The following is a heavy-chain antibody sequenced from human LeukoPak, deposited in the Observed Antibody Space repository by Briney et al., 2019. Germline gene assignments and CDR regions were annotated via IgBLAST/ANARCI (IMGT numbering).Heavy chain of an antibody. J-gene: IGHJ4*02. Sequence: SETLSLTCAVDGYSTSSGYYWGWIRQPPGKGLEWIGSVYRDGGTYYNSSLKSRVILSVDTSKNQFALKMTSVTAADTAVYYCARIWRGVISPIDYWGQGTLVVVSS. CDR2: VYRDGGT. D-gene: IGHD3-10*01. CDR1: GYSTSSGYY. CDR3: ARIWRGVISPIDY. V-gene: IGHV4-38-2*01.